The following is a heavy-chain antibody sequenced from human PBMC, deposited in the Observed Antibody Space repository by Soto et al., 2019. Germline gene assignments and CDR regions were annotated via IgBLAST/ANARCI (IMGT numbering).Heavy chain of an antibody. J-gene: IGHJ4*02. V-gene: IGHV3-13*01. CDR3: ARDLYSSSSGLPAH. CDR2: IGTAGDT. D-gene: IGHD6-6*01. CDR1: GFTFSSYD. Sequence: GSLRLSCAASGFTFSSYDMYWARQATGKGLEWVSTIGTAGDTYYPGSVKGRFTISRENAKNSLYLQMNSLRAEDTAVYYCARDLYSSSSGLPAHWGQGTLVTVSS.